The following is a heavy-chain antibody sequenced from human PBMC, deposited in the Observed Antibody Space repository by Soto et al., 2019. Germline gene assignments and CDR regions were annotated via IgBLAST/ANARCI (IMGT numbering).Heavy chain of an antibody. V-gene: IGHV1-2*02. CDR3: AKGLGYCSSTSCPNWFDP. J-gene: IGHJ5*02. D-gene: IGHD2-2*01. CDR1: GYTFTGYY. Sequence: PSVKVSCKASGYTFTGYYMHWVRQAPGQGLEWMGWINPNSGGTNYAQKFQGRVTMTRDTSISTAYMELSRLRSDDTAVYYCAKGLGYCSSTSCPNWFDPWGQGTLVTVSS. CDR2: INPNSGGT.